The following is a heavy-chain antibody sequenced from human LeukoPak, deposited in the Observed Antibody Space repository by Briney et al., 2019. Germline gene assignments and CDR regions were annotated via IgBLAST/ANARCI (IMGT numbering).Heavy chain of an antibody. D-gene: IGHD5-18*01. CDR3: ARYMDTAMVFYYYMDV. CDR2: FDPEDGET. CDR1: GYTLTELS. V-gene: IGHV1-24*01. J-gene: IGHJ6*03. Sequence: ASVKVSCKVSGYTLTELSMHWVRQAPGKGLEWMGGFDPEDGETIYAQKFQGRVTMTEDTSTDTAYMELSSLRSDDTAVYYCARYMDTAMVFYYYMDVWGKGTTVTVSS.